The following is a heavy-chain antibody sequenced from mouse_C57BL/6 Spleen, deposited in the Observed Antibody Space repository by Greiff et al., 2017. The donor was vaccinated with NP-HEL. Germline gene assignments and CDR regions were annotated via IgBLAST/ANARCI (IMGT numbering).Heavy chain of an antibody. CDR3: ARGGYGNYYFDY. D-gene: IGHD2-1*01. CDR1: GYTFTSYW. J-gene: IGHJ2*01. Sequence: QVQLQQPGTELVKPGASVKLSCKASGYTFTSYWMHWVKQRPGQGLEWIGNINPSNGGTNYNEKFKSKATLTVDKSSSTAYMQLSSLTSADSAVYYCARGGYGNYYFDYWGQGTTLTVSS. CDR2: INPSNGGT. V-gene: IGHV1-53*01.